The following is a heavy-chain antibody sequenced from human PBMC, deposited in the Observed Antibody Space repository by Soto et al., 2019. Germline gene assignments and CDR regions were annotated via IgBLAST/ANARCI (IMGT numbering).Heavy chain of an antibody. Sequence: PSETLSLTCSVSGDSISKTTSYWGWIRQPPGKGLEWIGTIYHSGSTYYNPSLMSRVTLSVDKSKNQFSLKLNSVAAADTAVYYCARRVGSCSGTRCNGWFDPWGQGTLVTVSS. CDR3: ARRVGSCSGTRCNGWFDP. CDR1: GDSISKTTSY. V-gene: IGHV4-39*01. J-gene: IGHJ5*02. CDR2: IYHSGST. D-gene: IGHD2-2*01.